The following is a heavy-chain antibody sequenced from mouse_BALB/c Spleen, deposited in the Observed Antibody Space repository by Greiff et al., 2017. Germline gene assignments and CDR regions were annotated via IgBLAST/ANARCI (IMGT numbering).Heavy chain of an antibody. V-gene: IGHV3-2*02. CDR3: AREITTAFLDY. CDR2: ISYSGST. J-gene: IGHJ2*01. D-gene: IGHD1-2*01. CDR1: GYSITSDYA. Sequence: VQLKQSGPGLVKPSQSLSLTCTVTGYSITSDYAWNWIRQFPGNKLEWMGYISYSGSTSYNPSLKSRISITRDTSKHQFFLQLNSVTTEDTATYYCAREITTAFLDYWGQGTTRTVAS.